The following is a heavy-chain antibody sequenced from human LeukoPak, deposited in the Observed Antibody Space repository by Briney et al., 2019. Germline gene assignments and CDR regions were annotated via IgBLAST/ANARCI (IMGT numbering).Heavy chain of an antibody. J-gene: IGHJ4*02. V-gene: IGHV4-61*02. Sequence: PSETLSLTCTVSGGSISSGSYYWSWIRQPAGKGLEWIGRIYTSGSTTYNPSLKSRVTISVDTSKNHFSLKLSSVTAADTAVYYCARGYSSGWYTRDFDYWGQGTLVTVSS. CDR2: IYTSGST. CDR1: GGSISSGSYY. D-gene: IGHD6-19*01. CDR3: ARGYSSGWYTRDFDY.